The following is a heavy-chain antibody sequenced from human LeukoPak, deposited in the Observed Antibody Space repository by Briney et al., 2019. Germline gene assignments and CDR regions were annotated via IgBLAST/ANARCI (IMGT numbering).Heavy chain of an antibody. V-gene: IGHV1-18*01. D-gene: IGHD4-17*01. CDR2: ISAYNGNT. CDR1: GFTFSSYG. CDR3: ARDDYGDCDY. Sequence: ASVKVSCKASGFTFSSYGVSWVRQAPGQGLEWMGWISAYNGNTNYPQKLQGRVTMSTDTSTSTAYMELRSLRSDDTAVYYCARDDYGDCDYWGQGTLVTVSS. J-gene: IGHJ4*02.